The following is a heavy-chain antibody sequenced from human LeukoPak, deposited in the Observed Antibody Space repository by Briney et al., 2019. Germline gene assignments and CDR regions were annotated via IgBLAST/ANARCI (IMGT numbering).Heavy chain of an antibody. CDR3: GCDYYDSSGYYF. J-gene: IGHJ4*02. Sequence: GGSLRLSCAASGFTFSSYGMHWVRQAPGKGLEWVAFIRYDGSNKYYADSVEGRFTISRDNSKNTLYLQMNSLRAEDTAVYYCGCDYYDSSGYYFWGQGTLVTVSS. CDR1: GFTFSSYG. CDR2: IRYDGSNK. D-gene: IGHD3-22*01. V-gene: IGHV3-30*02.